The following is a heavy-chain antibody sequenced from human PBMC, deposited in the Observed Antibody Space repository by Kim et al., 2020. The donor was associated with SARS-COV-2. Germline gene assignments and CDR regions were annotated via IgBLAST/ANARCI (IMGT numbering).Heavy chain of an antibody. J-gene: IGHJ4*02. Sequence: DSVKGRFTISRDNSKNTLYLQMNSLRAEDTAVYYCARERAVTRGIAAVVDWGQGTLVTVSS. CDR3: ARERAVTRGIAAVVD. V-gene: IGHV3-30*07. D-gene: IGHD6-13*01.